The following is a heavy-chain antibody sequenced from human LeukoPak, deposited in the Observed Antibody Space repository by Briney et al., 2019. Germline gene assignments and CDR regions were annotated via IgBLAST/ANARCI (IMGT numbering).Heavy chain of an antibody. D-gene: IGHD3-3*01. J-gene: IGHJ6*02. Sequence: SETLSLTCTVSGGSISSGDYYWSWIRQPPGKGLEWIGYIYYSGSTYYNPSLKSRVTISVDTSKNQFSLKLSSVTAADTAVYYCARAFGSKRFLEWLESHYYYGMDVWGQGTTVTVSS. V-gene: IGHV4-30-4*01. CDR2: IYYSGST. CDR1: GGSISSGDYY. CDR3: ARAFGSKRFLEWLESHYYYGMDV.